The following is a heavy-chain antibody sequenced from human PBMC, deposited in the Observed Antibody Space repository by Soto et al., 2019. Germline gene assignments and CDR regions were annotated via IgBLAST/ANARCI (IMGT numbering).Heavy chain of an antibody. D-gene: IGHD2-2*01. CDR3: ARGGDLTSVKYCSSTSCFPPYDY. CDR1: GGTFSSYS. CDR2: IIPIFGTA. Sequence: GVSVKVSCKASGGTFSSYSISWVRQAPGQGLEWMGGIIPIFGTANYAQKFQGRVTITADESTSTAYMELSSLRSEDTAVYYCARGGDLTSVKYCSSTSCFPPYDYWGQGTLVTVSS. J-gene: IGHJ4*02. V-gene: IGHV1-69*13.